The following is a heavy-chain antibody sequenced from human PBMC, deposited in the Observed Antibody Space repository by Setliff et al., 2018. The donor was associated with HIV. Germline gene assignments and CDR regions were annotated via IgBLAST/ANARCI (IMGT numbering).Heavy chain of an antibody. CDR1: GGSFSAYY. V-gene: IGHV4-34*01. CDR3: ARRSRSYSSSPFQGGAFDI. J-gene: IGHJ3*02. D-gene: IGHD6-6*01. Sequence: ASETLSLTCAVYGGSFSAYYWSWIRQTPGKGLEWIGEINHSGGTNYNPSLKSRVTMSVDTSKNQFSLKLNSMTAADTGVYYCARRSRSYSSSPFQGGAFDIWGQGTMVTVSS. CDR2: INHSGGT.